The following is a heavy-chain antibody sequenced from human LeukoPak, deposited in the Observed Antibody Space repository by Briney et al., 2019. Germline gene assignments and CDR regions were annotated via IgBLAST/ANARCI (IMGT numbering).Heavy chain of an antibody. V-gene: IGHV3-30-3*01. D-gene: IGHD5-24*01. CDR2: ISYDGSNK. J-gene: IGHJ6*02. CDR3: AREREYYGMDV. CDR1: GFTFSSYA. Sequence: GVSLRLSCAASGFTFSSYAMHWVRQAPGKGLEWVAVISYDGSNKYYADSVKGRFTISRDSSKNTLYLQMNSLRAEDTAVYYCAREREYYGMDVWGQGTTVTVSS.